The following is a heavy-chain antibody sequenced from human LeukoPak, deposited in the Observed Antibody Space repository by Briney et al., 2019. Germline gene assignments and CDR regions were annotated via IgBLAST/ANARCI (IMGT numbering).Heavy chain of an antibody. Sequence: GASVKVSCKASGYTFTSYGISWVRQAPGQGLEWMGWINAYNGNTNYARKLQGRVTMTTDTSTSTAYMELRSLRSDDTAVYYCARVKTNYYGSGSSVYYYYYMDVWGKGTTVTVSS. V-gene: IGHV1-18*01. CDR2: INAYNGNT. CDR1: GYTFTSYG. D-gene: IGHD3-10*01. J-gene: IGHJ6*03. CDR3: ARVKTNYYGSGSSVYYYYYMDV.